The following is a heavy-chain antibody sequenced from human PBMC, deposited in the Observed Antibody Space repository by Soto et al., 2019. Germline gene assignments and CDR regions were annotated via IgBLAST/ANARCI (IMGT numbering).Heavy chain of an antibody. CDR2: ISGSGGST. J-gene: IGHJ6*03. D-gene: IGHD3-10*01. Sequence: LTCAASGLTFSSYAMSWVRQAPGKGLEWVSAISGSGGSTYYADSVKGRFTISRDNSKNTLYLQMNSLRAEDTAVYYCAKTGYYYGSGSYSLDTYYYSYMDVWGKGTTVTVSS. CDR3: AKTGYYYGSGSYSLDTYYYSYMDV. V-gene: IGHV3-23*01. CDR1: GLTFSSYA.